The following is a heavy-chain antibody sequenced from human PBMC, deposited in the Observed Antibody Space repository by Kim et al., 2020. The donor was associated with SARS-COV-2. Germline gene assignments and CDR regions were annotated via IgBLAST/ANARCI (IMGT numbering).Heavy chain of an antibody. V-gene: IGHV1-2*06. CDR2: INPNSGGT. CDR3: ARVISGGSGRPDY. D-gene: IGHD3-10*01. J-gene: IGHJ4*02. CDR1: GYTFTGYY. Sequence: ASVKVSCKASGYTFTGYYMHWVRQAPGQGLEWMGRINPNSGGTNYAQKFQGRVTMTRDTYISTAYMELSRLRSDDTAVYYCARVISGGSGRPDYWGQGTLVTVSS.